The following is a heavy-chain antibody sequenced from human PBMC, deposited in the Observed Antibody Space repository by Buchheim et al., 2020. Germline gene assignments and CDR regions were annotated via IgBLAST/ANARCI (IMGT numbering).Heavy chain of an antibody. CDR2: ISYDGSNK. D-gene: IGHD1-14*01. V-gene: IGHV3-30*01. J-gene: IGHJ6*02. CDR3: ARSPTTPMRAPVQTNPYHFGMDV. CDR1: EFTFKSYA. Sequence: QVKLVESGGGVVQPGRSLRLSCSASEFTFKSYAMHWVRQTPGKGLEWLAVISYDGSNKYYADSVKGRFTISRDNSKNTLSLPMNSLRNEDTAVYYCARSPTTPMRAPVQTNPYHFGMDVWGQGTT.